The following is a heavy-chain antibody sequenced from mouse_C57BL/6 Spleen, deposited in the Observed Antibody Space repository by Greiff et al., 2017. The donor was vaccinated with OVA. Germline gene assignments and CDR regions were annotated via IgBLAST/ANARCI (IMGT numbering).Heavy chain of an antibody. CDR3: ARAPYDYDGAMDY. V-gene: IGHV7-1*01. D-gene: IGHD2-4*01. Sequence: EVQLVESGGGLVQSGRSLRLSCATSGFTFSDFYMEWVRQAPGKGLEWIAASRNKANDYTTEYSASVKGRFIVSRDTSQSILYLQMNALRAEDTAIYYCARAPYDYDGAMDYWGQGTSVTVSS. J-gene: IGHJ4*01. CDR2: SRNKANDYTT. CDR1: GFTFSDFY.